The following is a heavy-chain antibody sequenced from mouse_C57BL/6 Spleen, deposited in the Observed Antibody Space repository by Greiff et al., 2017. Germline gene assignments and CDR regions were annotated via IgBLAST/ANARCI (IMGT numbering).Heavy chain of an antibody. Sequence: DVKLVESGGGLVKPGGSLKLSCAASGFTFSSYAMSWVRQTPEKRLEWVATISDGGSYTYYPDNVKGRFTISRDNAKNNLYLQMSHLKSEDTAMYYCARDRDGNYFDYWGQGTTLTVSS. V-gene: IGHV5-4*01. D-gene: IGHD2-1*01. J-gene: IGHJ2*01. CDR3: ARDRDGNYFDY. CDR1: GFTFSSYA. CDR2: ISDGGSYT.